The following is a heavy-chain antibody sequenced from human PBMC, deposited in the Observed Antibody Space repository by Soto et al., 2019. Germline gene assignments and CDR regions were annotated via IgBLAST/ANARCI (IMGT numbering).Heavy chain of an antibody. CDR1: GFTFSGSA. V-gene: IGHV3-73*02. CDR2: IRSKANSYAT. D-gene: IGHD3-10*01. CDR3: TMGLLWFGAY. Sequence: EVQLVESGGGLVQPGGSLKLSCAASGFTFSGSAMHWVRQASGKGLEWVGRIRSKANSYATAYAASVKGRFTISRDDSKNPAYLQMNSLKTEDTAVYYCTMGLLWFGAYWGQETLVTVSS. J-gene: IGHJ4*02.